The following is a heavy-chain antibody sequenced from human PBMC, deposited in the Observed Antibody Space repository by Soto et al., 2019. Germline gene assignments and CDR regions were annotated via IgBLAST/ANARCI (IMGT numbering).Heavy chain of an antibody. CDR3: AKDVGYSDSWFGYSDY. Sequence: EVQLVESGGVVVQPGGSLRLSCAASGFTFDDYAMHWVRQAPGKGLEWVSLITRDGATTYYADSVKGRFTISRDNSRNSLYLQMNSLRPDDPAFYYCAKDVGYSDSWFGYSDYWGQGTLVTVSS. CDR2: ITRDGATT. D-gene: IGHD2-21*01. V-gene: IGHV3-43D*04. J-gene: IGHJ4*02. CDR1: GFTFDDYA.